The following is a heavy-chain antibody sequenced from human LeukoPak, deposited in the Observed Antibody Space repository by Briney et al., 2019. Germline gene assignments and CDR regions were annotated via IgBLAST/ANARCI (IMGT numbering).Heavy chain of an antibody. D-gene: IGHD4-17*01. CDR2: IYSVGSGGST. V-gene: IGHV3-53*01. CDR3: ARVMLGDYLGSLDC. CDR1: GFTVSSNY. Sequence: PGGSLRLSCAASGFTVSSNYMTWVRQAPGKGLECVSVIYSVGSGGSTYYANSVKGRFTISRDNSENTLYLQMNSLSADDTAVYYCARVMLGDYLGSLDCWGQGALVTASS. J-gene: IGHJ4*02.